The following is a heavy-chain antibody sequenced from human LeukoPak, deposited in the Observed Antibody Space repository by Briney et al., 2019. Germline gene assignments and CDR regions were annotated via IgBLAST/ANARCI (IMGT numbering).Heavy chain of an antibody. Sequence: GGSLRLSCAASGFNFDDYGMTWVRQIPGKGLEWVAGVNSNGRSAGYAASVRGRFTISRDNAKNMLYLQMNSLRAEDTAVYYCARGSMVRGAAPDYWGQGTLVTVSS. J-gene: IGHJ4*02. CDR1: GFNFDDYG. D-gene: IGHD3-10*01. CDR2: VNSNGRSA. CDR3: ARGSMVRGAAPDY. V-gene: IGHV3-20*04.